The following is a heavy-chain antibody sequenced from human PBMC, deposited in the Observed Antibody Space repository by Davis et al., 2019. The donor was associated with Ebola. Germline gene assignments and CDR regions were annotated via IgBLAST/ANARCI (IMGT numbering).Heavy chain of an antibody. V-gene: IGHV4-4*02. CDR2: INHSGST. CDR3: ARLPRTYYYGLGSYPQPYGMDV. J-gene: IGHJ6*04. D-gene: IGHD3-10*01. CDR1: GGSISSSNW. Sequence: MPSETLSLTCAVSGGSISSSNWWSWVRQPPGKGLEWIGEINHSGSTNYNPSLQSRVTISVDTSKNQFSLKLSSVTAADTAVYYCARLPRTYYYGLGSYPQPYGMDVWGKGTTVTVSS.